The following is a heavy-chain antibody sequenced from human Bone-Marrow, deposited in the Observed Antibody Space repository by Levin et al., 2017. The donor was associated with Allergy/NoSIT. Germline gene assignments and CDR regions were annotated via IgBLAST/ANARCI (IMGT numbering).Heavy chain of an antibody. V-gene: IGHV3-21*06. Sequence: GGSLRLSCAASGFTFSSYNMNWVRQAPGKGLEWVSFISTSNDYIYYADSVKGRFTISRDDAKNSLYLQMNSLRAEDTAVYYCARVRENDTYYYDSSGYYSLDYLGQGTLVTVSS. CDR1: GFTFSSYN. CDR3: ARVRENDTYYYDSSGYYSLDY. J-gene: IGHJ4*02. D-gene: IGHD3-22*01. CDR2: ISTSNDYI.